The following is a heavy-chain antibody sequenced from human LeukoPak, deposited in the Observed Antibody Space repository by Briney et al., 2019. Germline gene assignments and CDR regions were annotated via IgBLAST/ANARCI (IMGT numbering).Heavy chain of an antibody. CDR1: GYTFTSYD. V-gene: IGHV1-8*01. CDR2: MSPNSGNT. CDR3: VSNPRRYSDWSASYYFDY. J-gene: IGHJ4*02. D-gene: IGHD3-9*01. Sequence: ASVKVSCKASGYTFTSYDINWVRQATGQGLEWMGWMSPNSGNTGYAQKFQGRVTMTRNTSISTAYMELSSLRSEDTAVYYCVSNPRRYSDWSASYYFDYWGQGTLVTVSS.